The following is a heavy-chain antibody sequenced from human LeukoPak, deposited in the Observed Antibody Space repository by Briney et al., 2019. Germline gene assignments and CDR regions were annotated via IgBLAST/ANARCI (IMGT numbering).Heavy chain of an antibody. V-gene: IGHV3-7*01. J-gene: IGHJ3*02. D-gene: IGHD3-3*02. CDR1: GFIFSNYW. CDR3: AKDIRIFGVVTPPDAFDI. Sequence: GGSLRLSCAASGFIFSNYWMGWVRQAPGRGLVWVANINGVGSEPYYGDSLEGRFTISRDNAKNSLYLQMNSLRAEDTAMYYCAKDIRIFGVVTPPDAFDIWGQGTMVTVSS. CDR2: INGVGSEP.